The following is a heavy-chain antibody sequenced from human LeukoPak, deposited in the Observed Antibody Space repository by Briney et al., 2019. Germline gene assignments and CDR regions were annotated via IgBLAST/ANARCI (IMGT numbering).Heavy chain of an antibody. Sequence: SETLSLTCAVYGGSFSGYYWSWIRQPPGKGLEWIGEINHCGSTNYNPSLKSRVTISVDTSKNQFSLKLSSVTAADTAVYYCAVSYYDILTGYGHKDAFDIWGQGTMVTVSS. D-gene: IGHD3-9*01. CDR3: AVSYYDILTGYGHKDAFDI. J-gene: IGHJ3*02. CDR2: INHCGST. V-gene: IGHV4-34*01. CDR1: GGSFSGYY.